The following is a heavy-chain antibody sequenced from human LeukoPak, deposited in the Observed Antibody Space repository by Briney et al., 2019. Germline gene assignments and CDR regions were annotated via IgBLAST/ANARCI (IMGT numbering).Heavy chain of an antibody. CDR2: IYYSGST. CDR3: AREWGRVAATPWFDP. Sequence: PSETLSLTCTVSDGSISSGDYYWSWIRQPPGKGLEWIGYIYYSGSTYYNPSLKSRVTISVDTSKNQFSLKLSSVTAADTAVYYCAREWGRVAATPWFDPWGQGTLVTVSS. J-gene: IGHJ5*02. D-gene: IGHD2-15*01. CDR1: DGSISSGDYY. V-gene: IGHV4-30-4*01.